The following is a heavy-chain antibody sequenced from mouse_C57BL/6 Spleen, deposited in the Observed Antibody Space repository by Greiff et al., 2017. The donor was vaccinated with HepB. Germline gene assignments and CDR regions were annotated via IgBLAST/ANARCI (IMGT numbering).Heavy chain of an antibody. J-gene: IGHJ4*01. CDR3: ARGDYDVYYYAMDY. V-gene: IGHV1-18*01. D-gene: IGHD2-4*01. CDR1: GYTFTDYN. Sequence: EVQLVESGPELVKPGASVKIPCKASGYTFTDYNMDWVKQSHGKSLEWIGDINPNNGGTIYNQKFKGKATLTVDKSSSTAYMELRSLTSEDTAVYYCARGDYDVYYYAMDYWGQGTSVTVSS. CDR2: INPNNGGT.